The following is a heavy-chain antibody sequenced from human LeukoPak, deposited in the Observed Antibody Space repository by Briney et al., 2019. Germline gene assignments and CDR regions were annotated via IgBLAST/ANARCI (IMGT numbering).Heavy chain of an antibody. J-gene: IGHJ4*02. CDR2: IYHSGST. CDR3: ARQFYPLYFDY. Sequence: SETLSLTCAVSGYSISSGYYWGWIRQPPGKGLEWIGSIYHSGSTYYNPSLKSRVTISVDTSKTQFSLKLSSVTAADTAVYYCARQFYPLYFDYWGQGTLVTVSS. CDR1: GYSISSGYY. V-gene: IGHV4-38-2*01. D-gene: IGHD3-16*02.